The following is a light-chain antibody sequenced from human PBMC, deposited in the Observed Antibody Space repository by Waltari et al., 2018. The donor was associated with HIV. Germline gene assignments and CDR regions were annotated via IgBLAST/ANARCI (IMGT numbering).Light chain of an antibody. Sequence: QSVLTQPPSISGAPGQRITVSCSGTSSNIGAGYDVHWYQQLPGPAPKLLLYKNKNRPSGVPDLFSASKSDASASLAITGLQAADEGDYFCHSYDTSLSAWVFGGGTRLTVL. V-gene: IGLV1-40*03. J-gene: IGLJ2*01. CDR2: KNK. CDR1: SSNIGAGYD. CDR3: HSYDTSLSAWV.